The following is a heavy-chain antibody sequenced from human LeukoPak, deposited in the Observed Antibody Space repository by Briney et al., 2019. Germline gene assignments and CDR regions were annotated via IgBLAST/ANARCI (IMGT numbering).Heavy chain of an antibody. Sequence: GGSLRLSCAASGFSFSRYGMSWVRQAPGKGLEWVSAISGSGGGTYYADSVKGRFTISRDNSRHTLYLQMNSLRADDTAVYYCAKDHLYCSGGSCHGDYWGQGTLVTVSS. V-gene: IGHV3-23*01. CDR1: GFSFSRYG. D-gene: IGHD2-15*01. CDR2: ISGSGGGT. J-gene: IGHJ4*02. CDR3: AKDHLYCSGGSCHGDY.